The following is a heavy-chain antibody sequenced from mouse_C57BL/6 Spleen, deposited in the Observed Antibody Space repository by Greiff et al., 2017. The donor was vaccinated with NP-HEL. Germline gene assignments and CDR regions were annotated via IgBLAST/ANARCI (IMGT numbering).Heavy chain of an antibody. CDR1: GYAFSSSW. J-gene: IGHJ2*01. V-gene: IGHV1-82*01. D-gene: IGHD1-1*01. CDR2: IYPGDGDT. CDR3: ASALFITTVVADY. Sequence: VKLVESGPELVKPGASVKISCKASGYAFSSSWMNWVKQRPGKGLEWIGRIYPGDGDTNYNGKFKGKATLTADKSSSTAYMQLSSLTSEDSAVYFCASALFITTVVADYWGQGTTLTVSS.